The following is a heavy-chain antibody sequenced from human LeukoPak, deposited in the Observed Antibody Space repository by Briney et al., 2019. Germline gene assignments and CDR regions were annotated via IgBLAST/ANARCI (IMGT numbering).Heavy chain of an antibody. CDR2: INSDGSST. CDR1: GFTFSSYW. J-gene: IGHJ5*02. CDR3: ARGLAAAGTPYNWFDP. Sequence: GGSLRLSCAASGFTFSSYWMHWVRHAPGKGLVWVSRINSDGSSTSYADSVKGRFTISSDNAKNTLYLQMNSLRAEDTAVYYCARGLAAAGTPYNWFDPWGQGTLVTVSS. V-gene: IGHV3-74*01. D-gene: IGHD6-13*01.